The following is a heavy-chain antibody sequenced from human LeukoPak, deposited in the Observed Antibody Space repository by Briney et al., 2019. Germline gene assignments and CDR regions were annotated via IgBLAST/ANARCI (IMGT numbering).Heavy chain of an antibody. D-gene: IGHD6-25*01. CDR1: GFTFSTYW. J-gene: IGHJ4*02. V-gene: IGHV3-7*01. Sequence: GSLRLSCAASGFTFSTYWMSWVRQAPGKGLEWVANINHNGSDKYNVDSLGGRFTISRDNAKNSLYLQMNSLRAEDTAVYYCATEGIAAVDKRTWGDWGEGTLVTVSS. CDR2: INHNGSDK. CDR3: ATEGIAAVDKRTWGD.